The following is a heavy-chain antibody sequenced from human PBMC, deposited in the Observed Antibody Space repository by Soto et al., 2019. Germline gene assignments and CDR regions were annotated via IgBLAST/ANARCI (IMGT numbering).Heavy chain of an antibody. Sequence: SVKVSCKASGGTFSSYAISWLRQAPGQGLEWMGGIIPIFGTANYAQKFQGRVTITADESTSTAYMELSSLRSEDTAVYYCARRRIQLRDYYGMDVWGQGTTVTVSS. D-gene: IGHD5-18*01. V-gene: IGHV1-69*13. CDR3: ARRRIQLRDYYGMDV. J-gene: IGHJ6*02. CDR1: GGTFSSYA. CDR2: IIPIFGTA.